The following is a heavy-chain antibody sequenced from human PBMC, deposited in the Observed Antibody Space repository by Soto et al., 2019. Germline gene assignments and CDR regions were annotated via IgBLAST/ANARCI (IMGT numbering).Heavy chain of an antibody. V-gene: IGHV3-33*01. J-gene: IGHJ4*02. CDR3: ARDDNGDYNTYYFDY. D-gene: IGHD4-17*01. Sequence: GGSLRLSCAASGFTFSSYGMHWVRQAPGKGLEWVAVIWYDGSNKYYADSVKGRFTISRDNSKNTLYLQMNSLRAEDTAVYYCARDDNGDYNTYYFDYWGQGTLVTVSS. CDR1: GFTFSSYG. CDR2: IWYDGSNK.